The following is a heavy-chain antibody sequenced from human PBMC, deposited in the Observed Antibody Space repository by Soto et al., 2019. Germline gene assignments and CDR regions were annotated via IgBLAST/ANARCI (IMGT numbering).Heavy chain of an antibody. V-gene: IGHV4-31*03. Sequence: SETLSLTCTVSGGSISSGGYYWSWIRQHPGKGLEWIGYIYYSGSTYYNPSLKSRVTISVDTSKNQFSLKLSSVTAADTAVYYCARDLRAGGSGWRNDYWGQGTLVTVSS. J-gene: IGHJ4*02. CDR1: GGSISSGGYY. CDR3: ARDLRAGGSGWRNDY. CDR2: IYYSGST. D-gene: IGHD6-19*01.